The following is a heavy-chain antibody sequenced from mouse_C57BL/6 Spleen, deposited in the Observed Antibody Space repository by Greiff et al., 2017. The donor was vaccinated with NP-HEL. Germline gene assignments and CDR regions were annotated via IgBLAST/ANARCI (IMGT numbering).Heavy chain of an antibody. J-gene: IGHJ2*01. V-gene: IGHV1-64*01. CDR3: GRRGTAVVAFDY. CDR1: GYTFTSYW. CDR2: IHPNSGST. Sequence: QVQLQQPGAELVKPGASVKLSCKASGYTFTSYWMHWVKQRPGQGLEWIGLIHPNSGSTNYNEKFKSKATLTVDKSSSTAYMQLSSLTSEDSAVYYCGRRGTAVVAFDYWGQGTTLTVSA. D-gene: IGHD1-1*01.